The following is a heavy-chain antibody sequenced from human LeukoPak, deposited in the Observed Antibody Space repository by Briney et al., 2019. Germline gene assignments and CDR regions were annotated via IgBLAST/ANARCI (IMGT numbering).Heavy chain of an antibody. J-gene: IGHJ5*02. CDR1: GYTFTSYG. D-gene: IGHD3-22*01. Sequence: ASVKVSCKASGYTFTSYGISWVRQAPGQGLEWMGWISAYNGNTNYAQKLQGRVTMTTDTSTSTAYMELRSLRSDDTAVYYCARQTYDSSGYYYYNWFDPWGQGTLVPVFS. V-gene: IGHV1-18*01. CDR3: ARQTYDSSGYYYYNWFDP. CDR2: ISAYNGNT.